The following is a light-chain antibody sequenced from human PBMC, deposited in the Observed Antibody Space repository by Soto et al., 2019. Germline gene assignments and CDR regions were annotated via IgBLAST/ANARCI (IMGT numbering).Light chain of an antibody. CDR1: QSISTY. CDR2: GAS. CDR3: QQSYRIPFT. J-gene: IGKJ3*01. Sequence: DIQMTQSPSSLSASVGDRVTITCRASQSISTYLNWYQQKPGKAPELLIYGASSLQGGAPSRFSGSGSGTEFTLTISRLHPEDFAAYYCQQSYRIPFTFGPGTEVDI. V-gene: IGKV1-39*01.